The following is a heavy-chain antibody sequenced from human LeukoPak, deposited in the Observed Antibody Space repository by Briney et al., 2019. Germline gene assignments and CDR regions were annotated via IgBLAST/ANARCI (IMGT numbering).Heavy chain of an antibody. J-gene: IGHJ4*02. CDR1: GYTFTSHY. CDR2: IFPSGGST. V-gene: IGHV1-46*01. D-gene: IGHD2-15*01. Sequence: ASVKISCQASGYTFTSHYMHWVRQAPGQGLEWMGIIFPSGGSTSYAQKFQGRVTMTSDTSTTTVYMELSSLTSEDTAVYYCARAGMWYGFSEYWGQGTLVTVSP. CDR3: ARAGMWYGFSEY.